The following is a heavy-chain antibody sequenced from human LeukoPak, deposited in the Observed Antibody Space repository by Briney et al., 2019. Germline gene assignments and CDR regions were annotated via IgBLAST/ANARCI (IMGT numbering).Heavy chain of an antibody. J-gene: IGHJ4*02. D-gene: IGHD3-10*01. CDR3: AKESEDFGSGNYFDS. CDR2: IRGSGGNR. V-gene: IGHV3-23*01. Sequence: GGSLRLSCAASGITFSSFAMSWVRQAPGKGLEWVSAIRGSGGNRFHADSVEGRFVISRDNSNNTVYLQLSSLRAEDTAVYYCAKESEDFGSGNYFDSWGQGTLVTVSS. CDR1: GITFSSFA.